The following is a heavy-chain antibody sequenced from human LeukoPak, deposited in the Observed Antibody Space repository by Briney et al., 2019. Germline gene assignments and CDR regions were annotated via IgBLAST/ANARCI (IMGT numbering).Heavy chain of an antibody. D-gene: IGHD3-10*01. CDR1: GYTFTSYY. CDR2: INPSGGST. Sequence: ASVKVSCKASGYTFTSYYMHWVRQAPGQGLEWMGIINPSGGSTSYAQKFQGRVTMTRDTSTSTVYMELSSLRSEDTAVDYCARGDPRFSVRLNYCFDIWGKGTMVTVSS. CDR3: ARGDPRFSVRLNYCFDI. V-gene: IGHV1-46*01. J-gene: IGHJ3*02.